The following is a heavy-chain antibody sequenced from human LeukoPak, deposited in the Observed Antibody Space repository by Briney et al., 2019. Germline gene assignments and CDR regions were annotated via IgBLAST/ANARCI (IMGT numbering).Heavy chain of an antibody. Sequence: SETLSLTFTVPGGSISSYYWSWIPQPPGKGLGRIGYIYYSGSTNYNPSLKSRVTISVDTSKNQFSLKLSSVTAADTAVYYCARDPGSTRGFDPWGQGTLVTVSS. CDR1: GGSISSYY. CDR3: ARDPGSTRGFDP. J-gene: IGHJ5*02. D-gene: IGHD2-2*01. V-gene: IGHV4-59*01. CDR2: IYYSGST.